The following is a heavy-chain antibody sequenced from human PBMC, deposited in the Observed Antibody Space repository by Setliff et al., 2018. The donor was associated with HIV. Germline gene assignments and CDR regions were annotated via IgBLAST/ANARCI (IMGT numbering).Heavy chain of an antibody. D-gene: IGHD2-21*02. J-gene: IGHJ3*02. V-gene: IGHV1-24*01. CDR2: FDPEDGTA. Sequence: GASVKVSCKVSGYTLTELSMHWVRQAPGKGLEWMGGFDPEDGTANYAQKFQGRVTITADESTSTAYMELSSLRFEDTAMYYCVRKYAKGKNIAVVTARDRAFDIWGQGTMVTVSS. CDR3: VRKYAKGKNIAVVTARDRAFDI. CDR1: GYTLTELS.